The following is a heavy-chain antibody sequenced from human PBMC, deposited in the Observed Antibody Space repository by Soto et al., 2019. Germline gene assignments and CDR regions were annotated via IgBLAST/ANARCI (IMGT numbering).Heavy chain of an antibody. CDR3: ARHGFYGDYAPNYFDP. V-gene: IGHV5-51*01. Sequence: GESLNISCEVFGYNFATYWIAWVLQMPGKGLEYMGIIYPGDSDSRYSPSFQGQVTFSADKSISTAYMQWSSLKASDTAMYYCARHGFYGDYAPNYFDPWGQGTLVTVSS. CDR1: GYNFATYW. CDR2: IYPGDSDS. J-gene: IGHJ5*02. D-gene: IGHD4-17*01.